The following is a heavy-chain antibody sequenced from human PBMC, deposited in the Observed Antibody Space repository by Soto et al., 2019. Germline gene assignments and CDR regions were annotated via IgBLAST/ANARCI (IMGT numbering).Heavy chain of an antibody. CDR3: AKDTADRTLDF. CDR2: INAGYGNT. CDR1: GYTFSSYA. Sequence: ASVRVSFKASGYTFSSYAMHWVRPAPGKRLAWMGWINAGYGNTKSSQKFQDRVTISRDTSASTAYMELTSPRSEDTAVYYCAKDTADRTLDFWGQGTLVTVSS. V-gene: IGHV1-3*01. J-gene: IGHJ4*02.